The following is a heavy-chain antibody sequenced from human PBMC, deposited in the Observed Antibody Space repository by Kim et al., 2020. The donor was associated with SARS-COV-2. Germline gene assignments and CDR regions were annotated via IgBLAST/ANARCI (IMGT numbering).Heavy chain of an antibody. V-gene: IGHV3-74*01. J-gene: IGHJ4*02. CDR1: GFTFSSYW. Sequence: GGSLRLSCVASGFTFSSYWMHWVRQAPGKGLVWVSGVNSNGSSTSYADSVKGRFTISRDNAKNTLYLQMNSLRAEDTAVYYCASLSTGYVWDKFDSWGQGTLVTVSS. CDR2: VNSNGSST. D-gene: IGHD3-16*01. CDR3: ASLSTGYVWDKFDS.